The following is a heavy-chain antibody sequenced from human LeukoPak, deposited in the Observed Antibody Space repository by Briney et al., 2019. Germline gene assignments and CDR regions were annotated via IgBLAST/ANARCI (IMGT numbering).Heavy chain of an antibody. CDR3: ASTLIRWDNY. Sequence: GGSLRLSCAASGFTFSNYAMSWVRQAPGKGLEWVSLITGSGGSTYYADSVKGRFTISRDNSKNTLYLQMNSLRAEDTAVYYCASTLIRWDNYWGQGTLVTVSS. V-gene: IGHV3-23*01. CDR2: ITGSGGST. J-gene: IGHJ4*02. D-gene: IGHD4-23*01. CDR1: GFTFSNYA.